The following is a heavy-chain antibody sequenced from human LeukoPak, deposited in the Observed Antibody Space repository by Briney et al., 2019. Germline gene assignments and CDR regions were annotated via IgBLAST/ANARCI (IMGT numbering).Heavy chain of an antibody. CDR1: GYTFTGYY. CDR3: ARVKGRFGELSYYFDY. CDR2: INPNSGGT. Sequence: ASVKVSCKSSGYTFTGYYMHWVRQAPGQGLQWMGCINPNSGGTNYAQKFQGRVTMTRDTSISTAYMELSRLRSDDTAVYYCARVKGRFGELSYYFDYWGQGTLVTVSS. J-gene: IGHJ4*02. V-gene: IGHV1-2*02. D-gene: IGHD3-10*01.